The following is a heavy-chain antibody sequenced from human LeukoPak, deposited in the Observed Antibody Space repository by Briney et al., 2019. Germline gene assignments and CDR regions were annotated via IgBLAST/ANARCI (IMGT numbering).Heavy chain of an antibody. CDR1: GFTFSSYW. CDR2: IKQDGSEK. V-gene: IGHV3-7*01. CDR3: ASYYYDSSVLCDY. J-gene: IGHJ4*02. D-gene: IGHD3-22*01. Sequence: QTGGSLRLSCAASGFTFSSYWMSWVRQAPGKGLEWVANIKQDGSEKYYVDSVKARFNISRDNAKNSLYLQMNSLRAEDTAVYYCASYYYDSSVLCDYWGQGTLDSVSS.